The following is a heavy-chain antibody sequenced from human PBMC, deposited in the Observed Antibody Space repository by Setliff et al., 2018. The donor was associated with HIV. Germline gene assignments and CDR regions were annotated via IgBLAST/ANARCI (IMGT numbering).Heavy chain of an antibody. J-gene: IGHJ4*02. D-gene: IGHD2-2*01. CDR1: GYSFISYW. Sequence: PGESLTLSCKGSGYSFISYWIGWVRQMPGKGLEWMGIIYPGDSNTKYSPSFQGQVTLSVDKSISTAYLQWSSLKASDAAMYYCATPISITSGSAFDYWGQGTLVTVPQ. CDR2: IYPGDSNT. CDR3: ATPISITSGSAFDY. V-gene: IGHV5-51*01.